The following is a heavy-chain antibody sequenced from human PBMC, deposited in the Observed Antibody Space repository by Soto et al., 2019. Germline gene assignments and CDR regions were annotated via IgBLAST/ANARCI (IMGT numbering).Heavy chain of an antibody. CDR1: GFTFSDYY. CDR2: ISSSSDSRI. D-gene: IGHD6-6*01. CDR3: AAIEYSSSSGFDY. J-gene: IGHJ4*02. V-gene: IGHV3-11*01. Sequence: GGSLRLSCAASGFTFSDYYMIWIRQAPGKGLEWVSYISSSSDSRIYYADSVNGRFTISRENAKYSLYLQMNSLRVEDTAVYYRAAIEYSSSSGFDYWGQGSMVTVSS.